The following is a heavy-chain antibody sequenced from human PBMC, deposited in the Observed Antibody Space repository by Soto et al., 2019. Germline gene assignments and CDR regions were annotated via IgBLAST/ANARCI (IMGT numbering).Heavy chain of an antibody. CDR3: ARVVGSLAGSWGSPYGVDV. CDR2: IIPLFGTT. D-gene: IGHD2-21*01. V-gene: IGHV1-69*01. Sequence: QLQLVQSGAEVKKPGSSVKVSCKVSGGTFSSYAINWVRQAPGQGLEWMGGIIPLFGTTNYAQRFQGRVTFNADESTITAYMELSSLRSEDTAVYYCARVVGSLAGSWGSPYGVDVWGQGTTVTVSS. J-gene: IGHJ6*02. CDR1: GGTFSSYA.